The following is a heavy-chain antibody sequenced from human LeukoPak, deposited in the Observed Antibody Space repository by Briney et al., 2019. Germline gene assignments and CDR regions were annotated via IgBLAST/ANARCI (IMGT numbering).Heavy chain of an antibody. J-gene: IGHJ3*02. D-gene: IGHD6-19*01. Sequence: GGSLRLSCEASGFTFSSYGMHWVRQAPGKGLEWVAVISYDGSNKYYADSVKGRFTTSRDNSKNTLFLEMNSLRAEDTAVYYCAKALTSGWYLDAFNIWGQGTMVTVSS. V-gene: IGHV3-30*18. CDR2: ISYDGSNK. CDR3: AKALTSGWYLDAFNI. CDR1: GFTFSSYG.